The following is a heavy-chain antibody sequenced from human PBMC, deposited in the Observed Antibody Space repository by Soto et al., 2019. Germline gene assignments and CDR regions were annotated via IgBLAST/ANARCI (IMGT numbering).Heavy chain of an antibody. Sequence: EVQLVESGGGLVQPGGSLRLSCAASGFTFSSYSMNWVRQAPGKGLERVSYISSSSSTIYYADSVKGRFTISRDNAKNSLYLQMNSLRDEDTAVYYCARGFEYSSSSSGDVFDIWGQGTMVTVSS. J-gene: IGHJ3*02. D-gene: IGHD6-6*01. CDR3: ARGFEYSSSSSGDVFDI. V-gene: IGHV3-48*02. CDR2: ISSSSSTI. CDR1: GFTFSSYS.